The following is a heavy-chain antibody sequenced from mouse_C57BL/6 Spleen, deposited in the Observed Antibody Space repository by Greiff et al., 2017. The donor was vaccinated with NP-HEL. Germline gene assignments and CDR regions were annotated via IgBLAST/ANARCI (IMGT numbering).Heavy chain of an antibody. CDR1: GYTFTSYW. CDR3: ARRGVTGTEGYFDV. V-gene: IGHV1-50*01. CDR2: IDPSDSYT. J-gene: IGHJ1*03. Sequence: QVQLQQSGAELVKPGASVKLSCKASGYTFTSYWMQWVKQRPGQGLEWIGEIDPSDSYTNYNQKFKGKATLTVDTSSSTAYMQLSSLTSEDSAVYYCARRGVTGTEGYFDVWGTGTTVTVSS. D-gene: IGHD4-1*01.